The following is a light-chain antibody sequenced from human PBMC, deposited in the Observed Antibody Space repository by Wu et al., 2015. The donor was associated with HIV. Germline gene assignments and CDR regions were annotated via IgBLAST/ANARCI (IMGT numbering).Light chain of an antibody. V-gene: IGKV3-15*01. CDR2: DAS. CDR1: QSVDSN. Sequence: EVVLTQSPATLSVSPGERATLSCRASQSVDSNLVWYQHKPGQAPRLVIFDASTRATGIAARFSGSGSGTEFTLTISSMQSEDFAVYYCQQYNNWITFGQGTRLEIK. J-gene: IGKJ5*01. CDR3: QQYNNWIT.